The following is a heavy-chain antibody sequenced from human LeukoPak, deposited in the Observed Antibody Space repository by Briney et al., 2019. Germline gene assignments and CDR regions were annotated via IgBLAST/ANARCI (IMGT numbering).Heavy chain of an antibody. CDR2: ISSSGSDK. V-gene: IGHV3-48*03. CDR3: ARRTSGAFAI. Sequence: HPGGSLRLSCAASGFPFSDHEMNWVRQAPGKGLEWVSYISSSGSDKYYPDSVKGRFTISRDNAKNSLYLQMNSLRAEDTAVHYCARRTSGAFAIWGQGTKVTVSS. CDR1: GFPFSDHE. J-gene: IGHJ3*02.